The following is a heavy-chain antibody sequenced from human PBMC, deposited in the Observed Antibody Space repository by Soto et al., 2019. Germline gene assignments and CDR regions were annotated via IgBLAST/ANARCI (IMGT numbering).Heavy chain of an antibody. CDR1: GGTFSSYS. J-gene: IGHJ4*02. Sequence: QGQLVQSGAEVKKPGSSVKVSCKASGGTFSSYSINWVRQAPGQGLEWMGEIIPIFGTANYAQKFQGRVTITADESTSTAYMELSSLRSENTAVYYCARDGGRHSGGIDYWGQGTLVTVSS. CDR3: ARDGGRHSGGIDY. V-gene: IGHV1-69*01. CDR2: IIPIFGTA. D-gene: IGHD1-26*01.